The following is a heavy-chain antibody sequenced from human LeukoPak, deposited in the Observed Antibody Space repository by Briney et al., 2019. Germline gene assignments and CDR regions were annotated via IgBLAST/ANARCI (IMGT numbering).Heavy chain of an antibody. CDR3: ASRLDIGGY. CDR1: GYTFTSYG. CDR2: ISAYNGNT. V-gene: IGHV1-18*01. D-gene: IGHD5-12*01. J-gene: IGHJ4*02. Sequence: ASVKVSCKASGYTFTSYGISWVRQAPGQGLEWMGWISAYNGNTNYAQKFRGRVTMTTHTTTSTAYMELRSLRSDDTAVYYCASRLDIGGYWGQGTLVTVSS.